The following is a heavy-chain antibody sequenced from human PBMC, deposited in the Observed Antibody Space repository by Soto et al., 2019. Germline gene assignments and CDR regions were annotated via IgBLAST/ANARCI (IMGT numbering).Heavy chain of an antibody. J-gene: IGHJ4*02. Sequence: ASVKVSCKVSGYTLTELSMHWVRQAPGKGLEWMGGFDPEDGETIYAQKFQGRVTMTEDTSTDTAYMELSSLRSEDTAVYYCATHIDYSNYSPQSPHVYAEYFDYWGQGTLVTVSS. D-gene: IGHD4-4*01. CDR2: FDPEDGET. V-gene: IGHV1-24*01. CDR1: GYTLTELS. CDR3: ATHIDYSNYSPQSPHVYAEYFDY.